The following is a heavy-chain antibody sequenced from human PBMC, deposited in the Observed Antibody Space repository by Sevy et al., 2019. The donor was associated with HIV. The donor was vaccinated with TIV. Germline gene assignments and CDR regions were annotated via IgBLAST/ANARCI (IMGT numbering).Heavy chain of an antibody. V-gene: IGHV3-23*01. J-gene: IGHJ4*01. Sequence: GGSLRLSCVASGFTLSNYAMSWVRQAPGKGLEWVSILSASGGSTYYAESVKGRVTISRDNSKNTLELEMNSLRGEDTAVYYCAKGSRTYYYDSSGYYGDWGQGTLVTVSS. CDR3: AKGSRTYYYDSSGYYGD. D-gene: IGHD3-22*01. CDR1: GFTLSNYA. CDR2: LSASGGST.